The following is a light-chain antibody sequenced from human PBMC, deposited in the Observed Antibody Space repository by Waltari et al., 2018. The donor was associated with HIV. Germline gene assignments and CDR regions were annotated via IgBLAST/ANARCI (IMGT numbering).Light chain of an antibody. J-gene: IGLJ2*01. Sequence: QSALTQPRSVSGSPGQSVTISCTGTSRDVGGYNYVSWYQQPPGKAPKLMIYDVSKRPSGVPDRFSGSKSGNTASLTISGLQAEDEADYYCCSYAGSYTYVVFGGGTKLTVL. CDR3: CSYAGSYTYVV. CDR2: DVS. V-gene: IGLV2-11*01. CDR1: SRDVGGYNY.